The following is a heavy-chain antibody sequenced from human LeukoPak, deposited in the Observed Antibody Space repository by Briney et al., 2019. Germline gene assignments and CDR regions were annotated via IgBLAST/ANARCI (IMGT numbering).Heavy chain of an antibody. D-gene: IGHD1/OR15-1a*01. CDR1: GGSFSGYY. J-gene: IGHJ4*01. CDR2: INHSGST. Sequence: SETLSLTCAVYGGSFSGYYWSWIRQPPGKGLEWIGEINHSGSTNYNPSLKSRVTISVDTSKNQFSLKLSSVTAADTAVYYCAREQSASADYRGQGTLVTVSS. V-gene: IGHV4-34*01. CDR3: AREQSASADY.